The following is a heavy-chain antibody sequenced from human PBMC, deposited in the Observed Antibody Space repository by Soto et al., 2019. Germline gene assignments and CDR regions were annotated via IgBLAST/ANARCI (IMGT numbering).Heavy chain of an antibody. CDR3: AREVDPYYGGNSLSLDY. J-gene: IGHJ4*02. D-gene: IGHD4-17*01. V-gene: IGHV1-69*13. Sequence: QVQLVQSGAEVKKPGSSVKVSCKASGGTFSTYGINWVRLAPGQGLEWMGWIIPKFGTTKNAQKFQGRVTRTADESTNTAYRELKYLRSEDTAVYFCAREVDPYYGGNSLSLDYWGQGTLVTVSS. CDR1: GGTFSTYG. CDR2: IIPKFGTT.